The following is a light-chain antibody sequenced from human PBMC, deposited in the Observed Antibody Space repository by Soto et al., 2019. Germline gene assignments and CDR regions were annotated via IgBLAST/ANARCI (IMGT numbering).Light chain of an antibody. CDR2: EVN. CDR3: NSYTSRYTFV. J-gene: IGLJ1*01. CDR1: SSDVGGYYY. Sequence: QSALTQPPSASGSPGQSVTISCTGTSSDVGGYYYVSWYQQHPGKAPKLMIYEVNKRPSGVPDRFSGSKSGNTASLTVSGLQAEDEADYYCNSYTSRYTFVLGTGTKLTVL. V-gene: IGLV2-8*01.